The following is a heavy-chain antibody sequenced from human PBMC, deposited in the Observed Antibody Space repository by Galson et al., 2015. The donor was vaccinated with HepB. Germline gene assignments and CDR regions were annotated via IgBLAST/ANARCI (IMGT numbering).Heavy chain of an antibody. CDR2: IWYDGSNK. J-gene: IGHJ4*02. V-gene: IGHV3-33*01. Sequence: SLRLSCAASGFTFSSYGMHWVRQAPGKGLEWVAVIWYDGSNKYYADSVKGRFTISRDNSKNTLYLQMNSLRAEDTAVYYCAREGYCSSTSCYGIAGVFDYWGQGTLVTVSS. CDR1: GFTFSSYG. D-gene: IGHD2-2*01. CDR3: AREGYCSSTSCYGIAGVFDY.